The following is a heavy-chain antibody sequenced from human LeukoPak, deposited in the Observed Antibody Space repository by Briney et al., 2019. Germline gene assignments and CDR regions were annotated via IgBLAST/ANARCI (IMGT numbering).Heavy chain of an antibody. Sequence: SETLSLTCTVSGGSISSYYWSWIRQPPGKGLEWIGYIYYSGSTNYNPSLKSRVTISVDTSKNQSSLKLSSVTAADTAVYYCAREANYYGSGIDYWGQGTLVTVSS. V-gene: IGHV4-59*01. D-gene: IGHD3-10*01. J-gene: IGHJ4*02. CDR2: IYYSGST. CDR1: GGSISSYY. CDR3: AREANYYGSGIDY.